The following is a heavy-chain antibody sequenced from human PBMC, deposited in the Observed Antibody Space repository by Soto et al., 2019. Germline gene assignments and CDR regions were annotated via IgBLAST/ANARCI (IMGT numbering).Heavy chain of an antibody. CDR1: GDSVSSNSAA. Sequence: SQTLSLTCVISGDSVSSNSAAWNWIRQSPSRGLEWLGRTYYRSKWYNDYAVSVKSRITINPDTSKNQFSLQLNSVTPEDTAVYYCARGALTMVRGVIIYYYYGMDVWCQGTTVTVSS. V-gene: IGHV6-1*01. J-gene: IGHJ6*02. CDR3: ARGALTMVRGVIIYYYYGMDV. CDR2: TYYRSKWYN. D-gene: IGHD3-10*01.